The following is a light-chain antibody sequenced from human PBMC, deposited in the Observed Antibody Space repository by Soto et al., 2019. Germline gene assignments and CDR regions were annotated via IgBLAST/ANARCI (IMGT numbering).Light chain of an antibody. CDR1: QSFSSN. J-gene: IGKJ1*01. CDR3: QQYNNWPPRT. CDR2: GAS. Sequence: EIVMTQSPVTLSVSPGERATLSCRASQSFSSNLAWYQQKPGQAPRLLIYGASSRATGIPARFSGSGSGTEFTLTISSLQSEDFAVYYCQQYNNWPPRTFGQGTKVEMK. V-gene: IGKV3-15*01.